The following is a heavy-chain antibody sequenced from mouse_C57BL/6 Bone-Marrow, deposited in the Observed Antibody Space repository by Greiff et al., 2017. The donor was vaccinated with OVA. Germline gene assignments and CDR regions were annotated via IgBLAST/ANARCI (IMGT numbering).Heavy chain of an antibody. V-gene: IGHV14-4*01. CDR3: TTKGYYYGSSYGTY. J-gene: IGHJ3*01. CDR1: GFNIKDDY. CDR2: IDPENGDT. Sequence: VQLQQSGAELVRPGASVKLSCTASGFNIKDDYMHWVKQRPEQGLEWIGWIDPENGDTEYASKFQGKATITADTSSNTAYLQLSSLTSEDTAVYYCTTKGYYYGSSYGTYWGQGTLVTVSA. D-gene: IGHD1-1*01.